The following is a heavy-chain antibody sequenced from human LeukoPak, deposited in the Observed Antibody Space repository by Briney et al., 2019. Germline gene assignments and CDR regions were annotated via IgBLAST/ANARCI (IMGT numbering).Heavy chain of an antibody. CDR1: GFTFSSYS. J-gene: IGHJ4*02. CDR2: LTWNSGSI. CDR3: ARSRHSYDSTGFPHY. Sequence: TGGSLRLSCAASGFTFSSYSMNWVRQAPGKGLEWVSGLTWNSGSIDYADSVKGRFTISRDNAKNSLYLQMNSLRAEDTALYYCARSRHSYDSTGFPHYWGQGTLVTVSS. D-gene: IGHD3-22*01. V-gene: IGHV3-20*04.